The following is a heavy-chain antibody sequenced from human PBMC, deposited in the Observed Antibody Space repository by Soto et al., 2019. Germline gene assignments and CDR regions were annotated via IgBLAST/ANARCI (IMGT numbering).Heavy chain of an antibody. CDR1: GFTFSSYA. CDR2: ISYDGSNK. Sequence: QVQLVESGGGVVQPGRSLRLSCAASGFTFSSYAMHWVRQAPGKGLEWVAVISYDGSNKYYADSVKGRFTISRDNSKNTLYLQMNSLRAEDTAVYYCARDRLPRITMPQYWGKGTLVTVSS. J-gene: IGHJ4*02. V-gene: IGHV3-30-3*01. D-gene: IGHD3-10*01. CDR3: ARDRLPRITMPQY.